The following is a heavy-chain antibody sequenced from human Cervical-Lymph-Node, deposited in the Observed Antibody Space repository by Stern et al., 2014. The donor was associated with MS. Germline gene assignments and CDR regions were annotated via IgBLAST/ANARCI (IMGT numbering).Heavy chain of an antibody. D-gene: IGHD6-6*01. CDR1: GFSLSTSGVG. CDR2: IYWDDEK. J-gene: IGHJ6*02. V-gene: IGHV2-5*02. CDR3: AHKAARPHYYGMDV. Sequence: ESGHTLVKPTQTLTLTCTFSGFSLSTSGVGVGWIRQPPGKALEWLALIYWDDEKRQTSVLETRITITKETSQNQVAPTLTNMAPVDTGTYYCAHKAARPHYYGMDVWGQGTTVTVSS.